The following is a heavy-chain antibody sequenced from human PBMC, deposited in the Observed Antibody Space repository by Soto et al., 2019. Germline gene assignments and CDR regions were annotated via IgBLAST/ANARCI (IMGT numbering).Heavy chain of an antibody. CDR1: GGSFSGHY. J-gene: IGHJ6*02. CDR3: ARVSGANYDFWSGYSGFAYYGMDI. D-gene: IGHD3-3*01. Sequence: NPSETLSLTCAVYGGSFSGHYWSWIRQPPGKGLEWIGEINHSGSTNYNPSLKSRVTISVDSFKKQFSLKLSSVTAADTAVYYCARVSGANYDFWSGYSGFAYYGMDIWGQGTTVTVSS. V-gene: IGHV4-34*01. CDR2: INHSGST.